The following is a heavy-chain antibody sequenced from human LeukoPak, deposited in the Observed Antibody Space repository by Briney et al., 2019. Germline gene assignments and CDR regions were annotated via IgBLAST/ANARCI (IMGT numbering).Heavy chain of an antibody. CDR1: GGSFSGYH. CDR2: LNPGGSS. V-gene: IGHV4-34*01. J-gene: IGHJ4*02. Sequence: SETLALTCAVYGGSFSGYHCSWIRQPPGKGLEWIGELNPGGSSNGNPSLKGRITISVDTSKNQFSLKLTSVTAADTAVYYCARDGYTASWFNWGPGILVTVSS. CDR3: ARDGYTASWFN. D-gene: IGHD5-12*01.